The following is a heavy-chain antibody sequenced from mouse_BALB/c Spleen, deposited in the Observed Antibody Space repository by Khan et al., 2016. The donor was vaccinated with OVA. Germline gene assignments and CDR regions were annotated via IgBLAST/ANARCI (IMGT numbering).Heavy chain of an antibody. CDR1: GYTFTSYT. J-gene: IGHJ3*01. V-gene: IGHV1-4*01. CDR3: VRDGAYHRNDGWFAY. Sequence: VQLQQSGAELARPGASVKMSCKASGYTFTSYTIHWIKERPGQGLEWIGYINPSNGYNNYNQKFRDKATWTTDKSSTTAYLQQSSLTSDDSAVYNCVRDGAYHRNDGWFAYWGQGTLVTVSA. CDR2: INPSNGYN. D-gene: IGHD2-14*01.